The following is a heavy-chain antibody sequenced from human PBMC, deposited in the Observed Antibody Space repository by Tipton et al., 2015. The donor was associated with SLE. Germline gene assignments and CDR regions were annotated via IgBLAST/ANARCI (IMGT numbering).Heavy chain of an antibody. J-gene: IGHJ6*03. D-gene: IGHD6-13*01. V-gene: IGHV3-23*03. CDR3: AKLAQGYSSSSYYYYRDV. CDR1: GFTFSSYA. Sequence: SLRLSCAASGFTFSSYAMSWVRQAPGKGLEWVSVIYSGGSSTYYADSVKGRFTISRDNSKNTLYLQMNSLRAEDTAVYYCAKLAQGYSSSSYYYYRDVWGKGTTVTISS. CDR2: IYSGGSST.